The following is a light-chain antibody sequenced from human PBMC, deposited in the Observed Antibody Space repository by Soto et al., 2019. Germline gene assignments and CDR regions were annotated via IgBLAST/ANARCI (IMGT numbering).Light chain of an antibody. J-gene: IGLJ1*01. CDR3: CTFAGRYSYV. CDR2: DVA. Sequence: QSALTQPRSVSGSPGQSVTISCTGTSSDVGSYNFVSWHQQHPGKAPKLMIYDVAKRPSGVPDRFSGSKSGNTASLTISGLRAEDEADYYCCTFAGRYSYVFGSGTKVTVL. CDR1: SSDVGSYNF. V-gene: IGLV2-11*01.